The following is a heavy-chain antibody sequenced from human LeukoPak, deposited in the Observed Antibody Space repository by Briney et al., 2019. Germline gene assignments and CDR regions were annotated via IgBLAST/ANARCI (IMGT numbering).Heavy chain of an antibody. D-gene: IGHD4-11*01. CDR1: GGTFSSYA. Sequence: SVKVSCKASGGTFSSYAISWVRQAPGQGLEWMGGIIPIFGTANYAQKFQGRVTITADESTSTAYMELSSLRSEDTAVYYCARAASTVTDYYYYYMDVWGKGTTVTVSS. CDR3: ARAASTVTDYYYYYMDV. V-gene: IGHV1-69*13. CDR2: IIPIFGTA. J-gene: IGHJ6*03.